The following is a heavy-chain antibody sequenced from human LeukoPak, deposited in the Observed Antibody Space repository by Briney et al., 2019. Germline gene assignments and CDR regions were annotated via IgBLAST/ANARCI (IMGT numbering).Heavy chain of an antibody. CDR2: ISSSSSSTI. Sequence: PGGSLRLSCAASGFTFSSYSMNWVRQAPGKGLEWVSYISSSSSSTIYYADSVKGRFTISRDNAKNSLYLQMNSLRDEDTAVYYCARSYYYDSSGYSPLGGSRRARYNWFDPWGQGTLVTVSS. CDR3: ARSYYYDSSGYSPLGGSRRARYNWFDP. CDR1: GFTFSSYS. V-gene: IGHV3-48*02. D-gene: IGHD3-22*01. J-gene: IGHJ5*02.